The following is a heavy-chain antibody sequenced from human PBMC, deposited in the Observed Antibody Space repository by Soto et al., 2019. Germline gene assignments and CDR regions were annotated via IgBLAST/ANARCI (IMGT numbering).Heavy chain of an antibody. V-gene: IGHV3-30*18. CDR3: VKDKGAAAGFDY. D-gene: IGHD6-13*01. Sequence: GALRLSCAASGFTFSNNGMHWVRQAPGKGLEWMGVISYEGSEKYYAGSVKGRFTIARDNSKNTLYLQMDTLRAEDTAIYNCVKDKGAAAGFDYWGQGILVTVSS. CDR1: GFTFSNNG. J-gene: IGHJ4*02. CDR2: ISYEGSEK.